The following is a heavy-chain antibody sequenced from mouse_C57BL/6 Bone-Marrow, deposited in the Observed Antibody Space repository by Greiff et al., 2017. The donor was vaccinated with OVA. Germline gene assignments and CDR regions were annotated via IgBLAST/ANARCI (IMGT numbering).Heavy chain of an antibody. V-gene: IGHV2-2*01. CDR1: GFSLTSYG. CDR3: ATPYYYCSSYGWYFDV. Sequence: QVQLQQSGPGLVQPSQSLSITCTVSGFSLTSYGVHWVRQSPGKGLEWLGVIWSGGSTDYNAAFISRLSISKDNSKSQVFFKINSLHADDTAIYYCATPYYYCSSYGWYFDVWGTGTTVTASS. J-gene: IGHJ1*03. D-gene: IGHD1-1*01. CDR2: IWSGGST.